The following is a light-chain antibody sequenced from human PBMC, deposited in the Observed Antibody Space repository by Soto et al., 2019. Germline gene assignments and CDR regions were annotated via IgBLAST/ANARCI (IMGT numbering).Light chain of an antibody. CDR3: QQSYSVPLT. J-gene: IGKJ5*01. Sequence: DIVMTQSPDSLAVSLGERTTINCKSSQSVLYSFNNKNYLTWYQKKPGQPPKLPIYWASTRQSGVPDRFSGSGSGTDFTLTINNLQAEDVAIYYCQQSYSVPLTFGQGTRLEIK. V-gene: IGKV4-1*01. CDR2: WAS. CDR1: QSVLYSFNNKNY.